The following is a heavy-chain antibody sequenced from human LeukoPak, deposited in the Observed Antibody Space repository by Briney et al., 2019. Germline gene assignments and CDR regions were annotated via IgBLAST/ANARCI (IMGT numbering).Heavy chain of an antibody. J-gene: IGHJ4*02. CDR3: ARLPDYGDLSWGDY. V-gene: IGHV3-11*06. CDR1: GFTFSDYY. Sequence: GGSLRLSCAASGFTFSDYYMSWIRQAPGKGLEWVSYISSSSSYTNYADSVKGRFTISRDNAKNSLYLQMNSLRAEDTAVYYCARLPDYGDLSWGDYWGQGTLVTVSS. CDR2: ISSSSSYT. D-gene: IGHD4-17*01.